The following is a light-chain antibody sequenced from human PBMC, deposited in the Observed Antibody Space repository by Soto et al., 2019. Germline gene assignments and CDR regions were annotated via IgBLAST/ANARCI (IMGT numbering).Light chain of an antibody. CDR2: STN. CDR1: SGSVSITSY. CDR3: ALYMGSGIMV. Sequence: QTVVTQESSLSVSPGGTVTLTCGLTSGSVSITSYPSWFQQTPGQAPRTLIYSTNTRSSGVPDRFSGSILGSKAALTITGAQADDESHYYCALYMGSGIMVFGGGTKLTDL. J-gene: IGLJ3*02. V-gene: IGLV8-61*01.